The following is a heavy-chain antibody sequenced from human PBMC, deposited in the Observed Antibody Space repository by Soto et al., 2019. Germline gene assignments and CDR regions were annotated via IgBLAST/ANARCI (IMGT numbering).Heavy chain of an antibody. J-gene: IGHJ4*02. CDR3: AKDDDYRDPTPHNLVY. Sequence: QVQLVESGGGVVQPGKSLRLSCAASGFTFRDYGMHWVRQAPGKGLEWLAVLSYDGSYKNSADSVKGRFTISRDNSKNTLFLQMNSLRAEDTAVYYCAKDDDYRDPTPHNLVYWGQGTLVTVSS. CDR1: GFTFRDYG. CDR2: LSYDGSYK. D-gene: IGHD4-17*01. V-gene: IGHV3-30*18.